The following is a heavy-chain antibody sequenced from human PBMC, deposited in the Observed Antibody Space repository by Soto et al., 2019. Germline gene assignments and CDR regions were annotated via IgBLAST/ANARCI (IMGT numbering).Heavy chain of an antibody. CDR1: GGSFSGYY. V-gene: IGHV4-34*01. CDR3: ASMRYNPRGPVDY. D-gene: IGHD1-1*01. J-gene: IGHJ4*02. Sequence: QVQLQQWGAGLLKPSETLSLPCAVYGGSFSGYYWSWIRQPPGKGLEWIGEINHSGSTNYNPSLKIRVTISVDTSRNHFSLKLSTVTAADTAVYYCASMRYNPRGPVDYWGQGTLVTVSS. CDR2: INHSGST.